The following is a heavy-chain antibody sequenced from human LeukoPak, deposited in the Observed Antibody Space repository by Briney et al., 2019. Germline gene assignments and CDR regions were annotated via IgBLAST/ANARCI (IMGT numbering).Heavy chain of an antibody. V-gene: IGHV3-23*01. Sequence: GGSLRLSCAASGFTFSSYAMSWVRQAPGKGLEWVSAVTGSSGGTYYADSVKGRFTISRDDSKSTLYLQMNSLRVEDTAVYYCAKSGHSTSSWFDHWGQGTLVIVSS. CDR2: VTGSSGGT. D-gene: IGHD6-6*01. J-gene: IGHJ5*02. CDR1: GFTFSSYA. CDR3: AKSGHSTSSWFDH.